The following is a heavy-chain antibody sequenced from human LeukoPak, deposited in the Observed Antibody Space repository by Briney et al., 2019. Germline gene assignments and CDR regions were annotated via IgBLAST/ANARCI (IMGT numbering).Heavy chain of an antibody. J-gene: IGHJ5*02. CDR3: ARGGEPTTVTTTPDNWFDP. Sequence: ASVKVSCKAFGYTFTGYYMHWVRQAPGQGLEWMGWINTNTGNPTYAQGFTGRFVFSLDTSVSTAYLQISSLKAEDTAVYYCARGGEPTTVTTTPDNWFDPWGQGTLVTVSS. D-gene: IGHD4-17*01. CDR2: INTNTGNP. V-gene: IGHV7-4-1*02. CDR1: GYTFTGYY.